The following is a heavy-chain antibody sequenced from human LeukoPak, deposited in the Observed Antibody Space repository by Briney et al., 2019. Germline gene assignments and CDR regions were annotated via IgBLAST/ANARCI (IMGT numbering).Heavy chain of an antibody. J-gene: IGHJ3*02. CDR2: IYYSGST. D-gene: IGHD1-26*01. V-gene: IGHV4-59*08. CDR1: GGSISSYY. CDR3: ARHRWELNAFDI. Sequence: SETLSLTCTVSGGSISSYYWSWIRQPPGKGLEWIGYIYYSGSTNYNPSLKSRVTILVDTSKNQFSLKLSSVTAADTAVYYCARHRWELNAFDIWGQGTMVTVSS.